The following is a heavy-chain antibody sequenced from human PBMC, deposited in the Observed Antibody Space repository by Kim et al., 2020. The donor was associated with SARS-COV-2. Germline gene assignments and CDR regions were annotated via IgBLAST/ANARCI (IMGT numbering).Heavy chain of an antibody. CDR2: IYPGDSDT. CDR1: GYSFTTYW. V-gene: IGHV5-51*01. J-gene: IGHJ4*02. CDR3: ARLEALTQPFDS. D-gene: IGHD7-27*01. Sequence: GESLKISCKVSGYSFTTYWIAWVRQMPGKGLEWMGIIYPGDSDTRYSPSFQGHVTISADKSISTAYLRWDSLRASDTAIYYCARLEALTQPFDSWGQGTPVTVSS.